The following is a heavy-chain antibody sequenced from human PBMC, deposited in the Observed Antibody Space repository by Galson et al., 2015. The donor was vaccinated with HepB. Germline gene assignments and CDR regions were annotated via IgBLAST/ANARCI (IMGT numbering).Heavy chain of an antibody. CDR2: ISAYNGNT. CDR3: ARAPLSVVVVAASFDY. CDR1: GCTFTSYG. Sequence: SVKVSCKASGCTFTSYGISWVRQAPGQGLEWMGWISAYNGNTNYAQKLQGRVTMTTDTSTSTAYMELRSLRSDDTAVYYCARAPLSVVVVAASFDYWGQGTLVTVSS. J-gene: IGHJ4*02. D-gene: IGHD2-15*01. V-gene: IGHV1-18*04.